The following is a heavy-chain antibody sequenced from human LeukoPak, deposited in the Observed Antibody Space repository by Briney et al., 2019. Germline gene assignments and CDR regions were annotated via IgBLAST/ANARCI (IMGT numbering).Heavy chain of an antibody. V-gene: IGHV3-23*01. CDR2: ISGSGGST. D-gene: IGHD6-13*01. Sequence: GGSLRLSCAASGFTSSSYAISWVRQAPGKGLEWISVISGSGGSTYYAESVKGRFTISRDNSKNTVYLQMNSLRAEDTAVYYCANTGYSSSPYPDWGQGTLVTVSS. CDR1: GFTSSSYA. CDR3: ANTGYSSSPYPD. J-gene: IGHJ1*01.